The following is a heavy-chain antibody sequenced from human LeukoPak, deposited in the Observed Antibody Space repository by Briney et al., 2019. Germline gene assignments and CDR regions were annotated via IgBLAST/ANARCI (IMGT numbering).Heavy chain of an antibody. CDR2: IYYSGST. Sequence: PSETLSLTCTVSGGSISSSSYYWGWIRQPPGKGLEWIGSIYYSGSTYYNPSLKSRVTISVDTSKNQFSLKLSSVTAADTAVYYCASPYCSGGSCYSLNAFDIWGQGTMVTVSS. CDR1: GGSISSSSYY. CDR3: ASPYCSGGSCYSLNAFDI. V-gene: IGHV4-39*01. D-gene: IGHD2-15*01. J-gene: IGHJ3*02.